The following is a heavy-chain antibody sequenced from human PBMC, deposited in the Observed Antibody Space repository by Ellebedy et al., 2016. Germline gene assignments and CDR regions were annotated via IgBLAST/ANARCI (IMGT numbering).Heavy chain of an antibody. Sequence: GSLRLXXTASGGSISSSSYYWGWIRQPPGKGLEWIGEINHSGSTNYNPSLKSRVTISVDTSKNQFSLKLSSVTAADTAVYYCARYMVRGVTGYYYGMDVWGQGTTVTVSS. V-gene: IGHV4-39*07. CDR1: GGSISSSSYY. CDR2: INHSGST. CDR3: ARYMVRGVTGYYYGMDV. J-gene: IGHJ6*02. D-gene: IGHD3-10*01.